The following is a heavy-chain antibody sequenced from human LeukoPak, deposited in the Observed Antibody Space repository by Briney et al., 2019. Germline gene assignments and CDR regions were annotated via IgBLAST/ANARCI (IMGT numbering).Heavy chain of an antibody. J-gene: IGHJ4*02. V-gene: IGHV4-34*01. D-gene: IGHD6-19*01. CDR3: ARVRKTAKYSSGWYIAGFDY. CDR2: INHSGST. Sequence: SETLSLTCAVYGGSFSGYYWSWIRQPPGKGLEWIGEINHSGSTNYNPSLKSRVTISVDTSKNQFSLKLSSVTAADTAVYYCARVRKTAKYSSGWYIAGFDYWGQGTLVTVSS. CDR1: GGSFSGYY.